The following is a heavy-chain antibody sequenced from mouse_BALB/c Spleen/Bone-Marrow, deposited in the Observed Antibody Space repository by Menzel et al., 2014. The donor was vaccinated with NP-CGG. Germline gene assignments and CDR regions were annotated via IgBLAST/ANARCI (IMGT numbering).Heavy chain of an antibody. CDR1: GYTFTSYW. CDR3: ARSSYYHGSSYVNAMDY. D-gene: IGHD1-1*01. CDR2: INPSNGRT. Sequence: VKLMESGAELVKPGASVKLSCKASGYTFTSYWMHWVKQRPGQGLEWIGEINPSNGRTNYNEKFKSKATLTVDKSSSTAYMQLSSLTSEDSAVYYCARSSYYHGSSYVNAMDYWGQGTSVTVSS. V-gene: IGHV1S81*02. J-gene: IGHJ4*01.